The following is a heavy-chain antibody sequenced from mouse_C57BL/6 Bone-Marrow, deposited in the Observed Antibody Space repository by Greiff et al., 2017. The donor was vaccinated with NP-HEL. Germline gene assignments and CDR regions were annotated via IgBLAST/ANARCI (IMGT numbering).Heavy chain of an antibody. V-gene: IGHV1-61*01. CDR1: GYTFTSYW. CDR3: ARSHYYGSSYGFAY. Sequence: VQLQQPGAELVRPGSSVKLSCKASGYTFTSYWMDWVKQRPGQGLEWIGNIYPSDSETHYNQKFKDKATLTVDKSSSTAYMQLSSLTSEDSAVYYCARSHYYGSSYGFAYWGQGTLVTVSA. CDR2: IYPSDSET. D-gene: IGHD1-1*01. J-gene: IGHJ3*01.